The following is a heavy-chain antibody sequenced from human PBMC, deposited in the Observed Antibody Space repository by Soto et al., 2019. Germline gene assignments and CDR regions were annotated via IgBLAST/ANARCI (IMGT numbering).Heavy chain of an antibody. CDR3: ARALVVPAAMRGYYYHYGMDV. CDR2: IYYSGST. Sequence: QVQLQESGPGLVKPSETLSLTCTVSGDSISSYYWSWIRQPPGKGLEWIGYIYYSGSTNYNPSLKSRVTLSVDTSKNQFALKLSSVTAADTAVYYCARALVVPAAMRGYYYHYGMDVWGQGTTVTVSS. CDR1: GDSISSYY. D-gene: IGHD2-2*01. V-gene: IGHV4-59*01. J-gene: IGHJ6*02.